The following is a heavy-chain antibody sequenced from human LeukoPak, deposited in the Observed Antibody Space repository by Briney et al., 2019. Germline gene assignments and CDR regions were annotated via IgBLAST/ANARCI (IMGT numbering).Heavy chain of an antibody. Sequence: PVRSLRLSCAASGFTFSSYGMHWVRQAPGKGLESVAVISYDGSNKYYADSVKGRFTISRDNSKNTLYLQMNSLRAEDTAVYYCAKAGVTGTYFDYWGQGTLVTVSS. CDR3: AKAGVTGTYFDY. CDR1: GFTFSSYG. J-gene: IGHJ4*02. CDR2: ISYDGSNK. D-gene: IGHD3-10*01. V-gene: IGHV3-30*18.